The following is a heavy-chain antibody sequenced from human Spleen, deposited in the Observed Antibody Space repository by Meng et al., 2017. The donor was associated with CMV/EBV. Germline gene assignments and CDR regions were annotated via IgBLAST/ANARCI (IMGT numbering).Heavy chain of an antibody. J-gene: IGHJ3*02. Sequence: GESLKISCAAAGFNFSNYGIHWVRQAPGKGLEWVAIIWYDGSSKYYADSVKGRFTISRDNSKNTLYLQMNSLRAEDTAVYYCAKGLGVIQAFDIWGQGTMVTVSS. CDR2: IWYDGSSK. CDR3: AKGLGVIQAFDI. V-gene: IGHV3-33*06. D-gene: IGHD3-16*02. CDR1: GFNFSNYG.